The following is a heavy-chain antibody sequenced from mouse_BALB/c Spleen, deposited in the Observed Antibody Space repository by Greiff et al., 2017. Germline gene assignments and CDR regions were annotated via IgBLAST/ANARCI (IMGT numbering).Heavy chain of an antibody. CDR2: IYPGDGDT. CDR3: ARRGTTATGYFDY. CDR1: GYAFSSYW. V-gene: IGHV1-80*01. D-gene: IGHD1-2*01. J-gene: IGHJ2*01. Sequence: VQVVESGAELVRPGSSVKISCKASGYAFSSYWMNWVKQRPGQGLEWIGQIYPGDGDTNYNGKFKGKATLTADKSSSTAYMQLSSLTSEDSAVYFCARRGTTATGYFDYWGQGTTLTVSS.